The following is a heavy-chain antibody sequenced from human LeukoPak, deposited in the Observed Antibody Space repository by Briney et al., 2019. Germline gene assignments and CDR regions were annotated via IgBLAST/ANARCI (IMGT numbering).Heavy chain of an antibody. CDR2: IYPRESP. CDR3: ARHAAFADYQSHLTHFDY. J-gene: IGHJ4*02. V-gene: IGHV4-4*07. Sequence: SETLPLTCTVSGGSISSYSWSWMRQPAGKGLEWIGRIYPRESPNYNPSLKSRVTISVDTSKNQFSLRLSSVTAADTALYYCARHAAFADYQSHLTHFDYWGQGTLVTVSS. D-gene: IGHD4/OR15-4a*01. CDR1: GGSISSYS.